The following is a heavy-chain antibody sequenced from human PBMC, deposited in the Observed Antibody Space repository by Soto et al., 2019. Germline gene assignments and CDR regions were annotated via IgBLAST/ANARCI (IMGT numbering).Heavy chain of an antibody. D-gene: IGHD3-3*01. V-gene: IGHV4-31*03. CDR2: ISDTGSS. CDR1: GGSIRSGGNY. CDR3: ARGLTLSGVVTGSDL. Sequence: TLSLICIVSGGSIRSGGNYRSCIRQHPGKGLEWLGYISDTGSSFYNPSLKSRVSMSVDTSNNQYSLQLGSVTAADTAVHYCARGLTLSGVVTGSDLWGQGTPVTVSS. J-gene: IGHJ5*02.